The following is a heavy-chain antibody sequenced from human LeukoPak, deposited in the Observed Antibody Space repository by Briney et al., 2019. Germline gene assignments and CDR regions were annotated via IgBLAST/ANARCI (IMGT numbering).Heavy chain of an antibody. Sequence: AGGPLRLSCEASGFAFRSYAMHWVRQAPGKGLEWLTVISYDAKNIDYANSVEGRFTISRDNSRRTVHLQMDSLRVEDTAVYFCAKGVLSYYYMDVWGKGTTVIVSS. CDR3: AKGVLSYYYMDV. J-gene: IGHJ6*03. CDR2: ISYDAKNI. V-gene: IGHV3-30*04. D-gene: IGHD2/OR15-2a*01. CDR1: GFAFRSYA.